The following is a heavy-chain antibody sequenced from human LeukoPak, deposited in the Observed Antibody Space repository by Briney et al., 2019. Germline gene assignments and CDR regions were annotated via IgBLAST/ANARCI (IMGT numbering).Heavy chain of an antibody. V-gene: IGHV3-23*01. CDR3: ARDWGSSWYEDWFDP. D-gene: IGHD6-13*01. Sequence: PGGSLRLSCAASGFTFSSSAMSWVRQVPGKGLEWVSGISASGGSTSYADSVRGRFTISRDNSKNTLYVQMNSLRAEDTAVYYCARDWGSSWYEDWFDPWGQGTLVTVSS. CDR2: ISASGGST. CDR1: GFTFSSSA. J-gene: IGHJ5*02.